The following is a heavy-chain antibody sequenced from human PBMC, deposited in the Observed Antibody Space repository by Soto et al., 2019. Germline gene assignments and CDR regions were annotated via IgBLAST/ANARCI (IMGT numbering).Heavy chain of an antibody. J-gene: IGHJ4*02. D-gene: IGHD1-26*01. V-gene: IGHV4-39*01. CDR3: ARRGIVGATVLFDY. CDR1: GGSISSSSYY. CDR2: IYYSGST. Sequence: SETLSLTCTVSGGSISSSSYYWGWIRQPPGKGLEWIGSIYYSGSTYYNPSLKSRVTISVDTSKNQFSLKLSSVTAADTAVYYCARRGIVGATVLFDYWGQGTLVTV.